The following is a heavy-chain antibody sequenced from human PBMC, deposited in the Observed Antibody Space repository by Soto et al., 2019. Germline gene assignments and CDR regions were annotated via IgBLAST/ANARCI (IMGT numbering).Heavy chain of an antibody. Sequence: SGPTLVNPTQTLTLTCTFSGFSLSTSGVGVGWIRQPPGKALEWLALIYWDDDKRYSPSLKSRLTITKDTSKNQVVLTMTNMDPVDTATYYCAHSRRWGIVVVPAAMPDAYFDYWGQGTLVTVSS. D-gene: IGHD2-2*01. CDR3: AHSRRWGIVVVPAAMPDAYFDY. J-gene: IGHJ4*02. CDR2: IYWDDDK. CDR1: GFSLSTSGVG. V-gene: IGHV2-5*02.